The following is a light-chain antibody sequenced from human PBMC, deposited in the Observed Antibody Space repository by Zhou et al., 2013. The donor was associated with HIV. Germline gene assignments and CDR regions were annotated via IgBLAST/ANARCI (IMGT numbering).Light chain of an antibody. V-gene: IGKV1-9*01. J-gene: IGKJ5*01. CDR3: QQLNSYST. Sequence: DIQLTQSPSFLSASVGDRVTITCRASQGFSSSLAWYQQKPGKAPKLLIYAASTLQSGVPSRFNGSGSGTEFTLTISSLQPEDFATYYCQQLNSYSTFGQGTRLEIK. CDR2: AAS. CDR1: QGFSSS.